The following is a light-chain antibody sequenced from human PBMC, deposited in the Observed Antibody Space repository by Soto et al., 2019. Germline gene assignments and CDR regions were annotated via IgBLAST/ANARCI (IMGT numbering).Light chain of an antibody. CDR2: DAS. V-gene: IGKV1-5*01. J-gene: IGKJ1*01. CDR3: QQYQSYSRT. CDR1: QSISSW. Sequence: QMTQSPSTLSASVGDRVTITCRASQSISSWLAWYQQKPGKAPKLLIYDASSLESGVPSRFSGSGSGTEFTLTISSLKPDDFATYYCQQYQSYSRTFGQGTKVDI.